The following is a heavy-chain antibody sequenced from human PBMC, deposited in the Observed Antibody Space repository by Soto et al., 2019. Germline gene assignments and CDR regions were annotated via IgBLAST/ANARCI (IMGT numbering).Heavy chain of an antibody. Sequence: ASVNVSCKASGYSFATYGFSWVRQAPGQGLECVGWISAHNGDTHYSQKFQGRVTLTTDTSTNTGCMELRSLTSDDTAVYFCATEPIYYNDGSGYYPLGHWGQGTLVTVSS. CDR3: ATEPIYYNDGSGYYPLGH. CDR1: GYSFATYG. J-gene: IGHJ4*02. D-gene: IGHD3-22*01. CDR2: ISAHNGDT. V-gene: IGHV1-18*04.